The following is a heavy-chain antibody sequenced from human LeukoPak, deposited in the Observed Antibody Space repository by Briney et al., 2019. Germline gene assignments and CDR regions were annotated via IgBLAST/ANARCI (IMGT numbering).Heavy chain of an antibody. CDR3: ARASDFWSGPADY. CDR1: GFSFSSHW. Sequence: GGSLRLSCAASGFSFSSHWVHWVRQAPGKGLVWVSRISDDGSYTSNVDSVKGRFTISRDNVNNMLYLHMNSLRAEDTALYHCARASDFWSGPADYWGQGTLVTVSS. V-gene: IGHV3-74*01. J-gene: IGHJ4*02. D-gene: IGHD3-3*01. CDR2: ISDDGSYT.